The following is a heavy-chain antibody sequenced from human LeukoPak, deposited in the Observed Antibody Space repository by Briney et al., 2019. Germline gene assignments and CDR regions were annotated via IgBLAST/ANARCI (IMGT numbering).Heavy chain of an antibody. Sequence: SETLSLTCAVYGGSFSGYYWSWIRQPPGKGLEWIGEINHSGSTNYNPSLKSRVTISVDTSKNQFSLNLNSVTAADTAVYYCASNRQLLRYFDYWGQGTLVTVSS. J-gene: IGHJ4*02. D-gene: IGHD2-15*01. CDR1: GGSFSGYY. CDR2: INHSGST. V-gene: IGHV4-34*01. CDR3: ASNRQLLRYFDY.